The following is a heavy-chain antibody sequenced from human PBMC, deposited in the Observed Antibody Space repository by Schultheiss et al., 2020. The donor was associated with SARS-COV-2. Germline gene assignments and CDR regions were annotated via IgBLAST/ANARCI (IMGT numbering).Heavy chain of an antibody. CDR2: IRSKAYGGTT. D-gene: IGHD3-16*02. CDR3: TTAGEYMIRFGGVIVDY. CDR1: GFTFGDYA. Sequence: GGSLRLSCTASGFTFGDYAMSWVRQAPGKGLEWVGFIRSKAYGGTTEYAASVKGRFTISRDDSKNTLYLQMNSLKTEDTAVYYCTTAGEYMIRFGGVIVDYWGQGTLVTVSS. V-gene: IGHV3-49*04. J-gene: IGHJ4*02.